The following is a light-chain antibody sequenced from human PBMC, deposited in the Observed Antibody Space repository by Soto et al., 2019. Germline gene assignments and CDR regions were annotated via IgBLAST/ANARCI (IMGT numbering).Light chain of an antibody. CDR1: QSVSSY. CDR3: QQRINWPLT. CDR2: DAV. V-gene: IGKV3-11*01. Sequence: ETVLTQSPATLSLSPGERATLSCRASQSVSSYLAWYQQKPGQAPRLLIYDAVNRATGIPARFSGSGSGTDFTLTIGSMEPEDSGFYYCQQRINWPLTFGGGTKVDIK. J-gene: IGKJ4*01.